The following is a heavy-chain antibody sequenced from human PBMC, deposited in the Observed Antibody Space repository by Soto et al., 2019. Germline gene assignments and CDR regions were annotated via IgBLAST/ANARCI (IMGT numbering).Heavy chain of an antibody. Sequence: EVQLVESGGGLVKPGGSLRLSCAASGFTFSNAWMNWVRQAPGKGLEWVGRIKSKTDGGTTDYAAPVKGRFTISRDDSNHTLYLQMNSLKTEDTAVYYCTSGGVSDYYGMDVWGQGTTVTVSS. CDR2: IKSKTDGGTT. D-gene: IGHD1-26*01. CDR1: GFTFSNAW. CDR3: TSGGVSDYYGMDV. J-gene: IGHJ6*02. V-gene: IGHV3-15*07.